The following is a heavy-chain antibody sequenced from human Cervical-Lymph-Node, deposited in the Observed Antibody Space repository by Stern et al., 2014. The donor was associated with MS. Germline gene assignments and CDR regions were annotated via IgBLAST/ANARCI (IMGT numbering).Heavy chain of an antibody. CDR3: VSDGSGWRN. Sequence: EDQLVASGGGLVQPGGSLKLSCVASGIIFSGTSMHWVRQASGKGLEWIGRIRSRANGQTTVYTASVKGRFTISRDDSKNTAYLQMNSLKTEDTAVYYCVSDGSGWRNWGQGTLVTVSS. CDR2: IRSRANGQTT. V-gene: IGHV3-73*01. CDR1: GIIFSGTS. D-gene: IGHD3-10*01. J-gene: IGHJ4*02.